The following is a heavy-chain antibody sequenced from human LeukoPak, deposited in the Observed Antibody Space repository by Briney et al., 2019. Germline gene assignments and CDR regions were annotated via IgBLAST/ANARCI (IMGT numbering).Heavy chain of an antibody. J-gene: IGHJ5*02. D-gene: IGHD2-2*01. Sequence: GGSLRLSCAASGFTFSTYWMSWVRQAPGKGLEWVANIKQDGSEKYYVDSVKGRFTISRDNAKNSLYLQMNSLRAEDTAVYYCVRDRDCSSTTCYRWKGSWGQETLVTVSS. V-gene: IGHV3-7*01. CDR3: VRDRDCSSTTCYRWKGS. CDR2: IKQDGSEK. CDR1: GFTFSTYW.